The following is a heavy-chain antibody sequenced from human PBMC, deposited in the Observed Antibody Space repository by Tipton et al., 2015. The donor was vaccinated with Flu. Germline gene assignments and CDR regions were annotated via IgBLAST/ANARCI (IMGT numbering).Heavy chain of an antibody. CDR3: ARRTRGTADY. CDR1: GFTFDDYT. V-gene: IGHV3-9*01. Sequence: SLRLSCAASGFTFDDYTMHWIRQAPGKGLEWVSGISWNSGSIGYADSVKGRFTISRDNAKKSLYLQMNSLRAEDTAVYYCARRTRGTADYWGQGTLVTVSS. J-gene: IGHJ4*02. D-gene: IGHD2-15*01. CDR2: ISWNSGSI.